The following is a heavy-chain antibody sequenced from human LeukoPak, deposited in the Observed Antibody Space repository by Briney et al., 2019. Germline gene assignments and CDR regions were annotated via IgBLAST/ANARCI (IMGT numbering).Heavy chain of an antibody. V-gene: IGHV1-18*01. J-gene: IGHJ4*02. D-gene: IGHD3-10*01. CDR2: ISAYNGNT. CDR3: AVRGDEHLSKF. Sequence: ASVKVSCKTSGYTFTNFGISWVRQAAGQGREWVGWISAYNGNTEYAQKVQGRVTMTTDTSTTTAYMELSNLMSGDTAVDFYAVRGDEHLSKFWGQGTLVTVSS. CDR1: GYTFTNFG.